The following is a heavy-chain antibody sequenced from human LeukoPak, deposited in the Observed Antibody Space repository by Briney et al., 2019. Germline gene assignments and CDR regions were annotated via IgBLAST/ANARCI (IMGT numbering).Heavy chain of an antibody. D-gene: IGHD3-22*01. CDR3: ARDPLDSSGYYPTDY. CDR1: GGTFSSYA. J-gene: IGHJ4*02. V-gene: IGHV1-69*05. CDR2: IIPIFGTA. Sequence: SVKVSCKASGGTFSSYATSWVRQAPGQGLEWMGGIIPIFGTANYAQKFQGRVTITTDESTSTAYMELSSLRSEDTAVYYCARDPLDSSGYYPTDYWGQGTLVTVSS.